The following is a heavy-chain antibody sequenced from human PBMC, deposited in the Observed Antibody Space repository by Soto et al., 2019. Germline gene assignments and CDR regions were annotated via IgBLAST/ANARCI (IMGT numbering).Heavy chain of an antibody. CDR1: GYTFTSYY. CDR3: ARTPPDIVVVQAARQRHGMDV. D-gene: IGHD2-2*01. J-gene: IGHJ6*02. V-gene: IGHV1-46*03. CDR2: INPSGGST. Sequence: ASVXVSCKASGYTFTSYYMHWVRQAPGQGLEWMGIINPSGGSTSYAQKFQGRVTMTRDTSTSTVYMELSSLRSEDTALYYCARTPPDIVVVQAARQRHGMDVWG.